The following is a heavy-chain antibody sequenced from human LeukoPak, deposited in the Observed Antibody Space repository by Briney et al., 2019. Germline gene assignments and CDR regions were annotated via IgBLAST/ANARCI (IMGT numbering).Heavy chain of an antibody. CDR2: IYTSGST. Sequence: SETLSLTCTVSGGSISSGDYYWSWIRQPAGKGLEWIGRIYTSGSTNYNPSLKSRVTMSVDTSKNQFSLKLSSVTAADTAVYYCARTTAMGNSYYFDYWGQGTLVTVSS. CDR3: ARTTAMGNSYYFDY. V-gene: IGHV4-61*02. CDR1: GGSISSGDYY. D-gene: IGHD5-18*01. J-gene: IGHJ4*02.